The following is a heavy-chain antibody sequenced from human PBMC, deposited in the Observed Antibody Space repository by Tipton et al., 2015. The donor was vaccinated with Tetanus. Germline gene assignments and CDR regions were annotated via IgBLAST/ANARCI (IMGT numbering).Heavy chain of an antibody. V-gene: IGHV4-31*02. J-gene: IGHJ6*02. CDR2: ICSPGTT. Sequence: LRLSCSVSGVSIKGGGFYWTWIRQPPGKGLEWIGYICSPGTTSYAPSLRGRATISFDSVKNHFSLSLSSVTAADTAMYYCARDGGNYFYYGMNVWGQGAAVTVSS. CDR1: GVSIKGGGFY. CDR3: ARDGGNYFYYGMNV.